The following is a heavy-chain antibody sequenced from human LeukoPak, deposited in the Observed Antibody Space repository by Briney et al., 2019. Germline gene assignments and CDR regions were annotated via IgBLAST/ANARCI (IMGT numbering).Heavy chain of an antibody. V-gene: IGHV1-18*01. D-gene: IGHD3-9*01. CDR3: ARASDDMLTGYFDY. Sequence: ASVKVSCKASGYTFTSYGISWVRQAPGQGLEWMGWISAYNGNTNYAQKLQGRVTMTTDTSTSTAYMELRSLRPDDTAVYYCARASDDMLTGYFDYWGQGTLVTVSS. CDR1: GYTFTSYG. J-gene: IGHJ4*02. CDR2: ISAYNGNT.